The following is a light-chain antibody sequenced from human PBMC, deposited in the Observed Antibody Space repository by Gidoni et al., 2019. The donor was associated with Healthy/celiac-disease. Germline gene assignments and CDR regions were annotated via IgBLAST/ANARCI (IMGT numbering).Light chain of an antibody. CDR2: GAS. J-gene: IGKJ2*01. V-gene: IGKV3-15*01. CDR1: QSVRSN. CDR3: QQYNNWPPSYT. Sequence: ELVMTQSPATLSVSPGQRVTLSCRASQSVRSNLAWYQQRPGQAPRLLIYGASTRATGIPARFSGSGSGTEFALTISSLQSEDFAVYYCQQYNNWPPSYTFGQGTKLQIK.